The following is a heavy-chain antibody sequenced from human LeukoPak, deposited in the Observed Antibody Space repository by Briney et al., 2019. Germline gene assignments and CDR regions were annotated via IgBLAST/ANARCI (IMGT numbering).Heavy chain of an antibody. D-gene: IGHD5-18*01. V-gene: IGHV1-8*01. CDR3: ARAGRYSYGYWFDP. CDR1: GYTFTSYD. Sequence: GASVKVSCKASGYTFTSYDINWVRQATGQGLEWMGWMNPNSGNTGHAQKFQGRVTMTRNTSISTAYMELSSLRSEDTAVYYCARAGRYSYGYWFDPWGQGTLVTVSS. CDR2: MNPNSGNT. J-gene: IGHJ5*02.